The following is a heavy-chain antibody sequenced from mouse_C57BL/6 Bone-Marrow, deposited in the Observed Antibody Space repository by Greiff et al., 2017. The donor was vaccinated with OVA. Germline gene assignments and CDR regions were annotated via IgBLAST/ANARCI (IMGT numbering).Heavy chain of an antibody. CDR1: GFSLNTSNMG. J-gene: IGHJ4*01. CDR2: IYWDDDK. CDR3: VREGSYGTRGYYAKDY. D-gene: IGHD1-1*01. V-gene: IGHV8-12*01. Sequence: QVTLKESGPGILQSSQTLSLTCSFSGFSLNTSNMGVRWIRQPSGKGLHWLAHIYWDDDKRYNPSLKSRRTISKHTSRNQVFLKITSVDTADTATYAGVREGSYGTRGYYAKDYWDRGNAVTVSS.